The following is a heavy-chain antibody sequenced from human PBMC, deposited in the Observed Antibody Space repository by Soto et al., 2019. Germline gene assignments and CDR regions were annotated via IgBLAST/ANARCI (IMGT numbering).Heavy chain of an antibody. D-gene: IGHD2-15*01. Sequence: SGPTLVNPTQTLTLTCTFSGFSLSTSGMRVSWIRQPPGKALEWLARIDWDDDKFYSTSLKTRLTISKDTSKNQVVLTMTNMDPVDTATYYCARHRGFNYGMDVWGQGTTVTVSS. V-gene: IGHV2-70*04. CDR2: IDWDDDK. J-gene: IGHJ6*02. CDR1: GFSLSTSGMR. CDR3: ARHRGFNYGMDV.